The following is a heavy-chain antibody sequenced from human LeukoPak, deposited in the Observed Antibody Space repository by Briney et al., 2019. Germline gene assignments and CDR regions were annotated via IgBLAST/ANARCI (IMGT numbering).Heavy chain of an antibody. V-gene: IGHV1-2*02. J-gene: IGHJ4*02. D-gene: IGHD2-21*01. CDR1: GYTFTDYY. CDR3: LSVAYQTVSPWDY. CDR2: IYPISGDT. Sequence: ASVTVSCMPSGYTFTDYYIHWVRQAPGQGLTWMGWIYPISGDTNYAQRSQDRVAMTRDPSISTAYLELTMLRPGDPAIYYCLSVAYQTVSPWDYWGQGALVTVSS.